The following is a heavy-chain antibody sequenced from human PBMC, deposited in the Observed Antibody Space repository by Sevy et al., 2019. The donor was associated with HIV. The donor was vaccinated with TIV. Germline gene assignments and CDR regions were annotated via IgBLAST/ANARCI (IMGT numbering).Heavy chain of an antibody. CDR3: ARHGIAVTDPVYFQH. D-gene: IGHD6-19*01. CDR2: ISAYNGNT. CDR1: GYTFTSYG. Sequence: ASVKVSCKASGYTFTSYGISWVRQAPGQGLEWMGWISAYNGNTNYAQKLQGRVTMTTDTSTSTAYMELRSLRSDDTAVYYCARHGIAVTDPVYFQHWGQGTLVTVSS. J-gene: IGHJ1*01. V-gene: IGHV1-18*01.